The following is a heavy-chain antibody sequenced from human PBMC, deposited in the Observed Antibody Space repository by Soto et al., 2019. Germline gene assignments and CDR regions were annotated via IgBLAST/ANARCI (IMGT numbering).Heavy chain of an antibody. CDR3: ARSRRIYYDFWSGYRQKDYYYYYMDV. V-gene: IGHV4-34*01. Sequence: SETLSLTCAVYGGFFIGYYWSWIRQPPWKGLEWIGEINHSGSTNYNPSLKSRVTISVDTSKNQFSLKLSSVTAADTAVYYCARSRRIYYDFWSGYRQKDYYYYYMDVWGKGTTVTVSS. D-gene: IGHD3-3*01. J-gene: IGHJ6*03. CDR2: INHSGST. CDR1: GGFFIGYY.